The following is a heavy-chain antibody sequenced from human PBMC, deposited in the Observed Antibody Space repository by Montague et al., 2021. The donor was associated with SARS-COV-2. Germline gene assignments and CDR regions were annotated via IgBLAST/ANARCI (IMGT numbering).Heavy chain of an antibody. CDR2: IYYSGST. J-gene: IGHJ6*02. D-gene: IGHD3-9*01. CDR1: GGSISSSSYY. CDR3: ARQDDILTGYYYYGMDV. V-gene: IGHV4-39*01. Sequence: SDTLSLTRTLSGGSISSSSYYWGWIRQPPGKGLEWIGSIYYSGSTHYNPSLKSRVTISVDTSKNQFSLKLSSVTAADMAVYYCARQDDILTGYYYYGMDVWGQGTTVTVSS.